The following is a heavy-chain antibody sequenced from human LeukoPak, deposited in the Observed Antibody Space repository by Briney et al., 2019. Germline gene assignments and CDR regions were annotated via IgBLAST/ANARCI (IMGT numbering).Heavy chain of an antibody. CDR1: GFTFSSYS. D-gene: IGHD2-2*01. CDR2: ISSSSSYI. CDR3: ARGVLDIVVVPAANVPDY. J-gene: IGHJ4*02. Sequence: KSGGSLRLSCAASGFTFSSYSMNWVRQAPGKGLEWVSSISSSSSYIYYADSVKGRFTISRDNAKNSLYLQMNSLRAEDTAVYYCARGVLDIVVVPAANVPDYWGQGTLVTVSS. V-gene: IGHV3-21*01.